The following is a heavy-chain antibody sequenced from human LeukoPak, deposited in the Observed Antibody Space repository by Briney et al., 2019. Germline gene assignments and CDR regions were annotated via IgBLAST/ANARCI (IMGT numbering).Heavy chain of an antibody. CDR3: ARSPPIAVAGLFYSPLTRYFDS. J-gene: IGHJ4*02. CDR1: SGSFSGYY. D-gene: IGHD6-19*01. Sequence: SETLSLTCAVYSGSFSGYYWSWIRQPPGKGLEWIGAINHSGNTNYNPSLKSRVTISVDTFKNQFSLKLSSVTAADTAVYYCARSPPIAVAGLFYSPLTRYFDSWGQGTLVTVSS. V-gene: IGHV4-34*01. CDR2: INHSGNT.